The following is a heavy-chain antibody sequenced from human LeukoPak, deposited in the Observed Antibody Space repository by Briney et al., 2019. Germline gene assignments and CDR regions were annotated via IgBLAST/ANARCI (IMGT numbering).Heavy chain of an antibody. CDR3: ARGVYIAAAQYGY. CDR1: GGSISSYY. CDR2: IYYSGTT. D-gene: IGHD6-13*01. Sequence: SETLSLTCTVSGGSISSYYWSWIRQPPGKGLEWIGYIYYSGTTNYNPSLKGRVTISVDTSKNQFSLKLSSVTAADTAVYYCARGVYIAAAQYGYWGQGTLVTVSS. J-gene: IGHJ4*02. V-gene: IGHV4-59*01.